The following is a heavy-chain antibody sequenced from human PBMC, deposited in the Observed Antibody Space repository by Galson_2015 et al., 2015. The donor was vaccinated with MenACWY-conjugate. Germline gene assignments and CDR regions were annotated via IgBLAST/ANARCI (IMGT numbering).Heavy chain of an antibody. CDR3: ATRGAKYYYYMDV. D-gene: IGHD1-26*01. Sequence: SLRLSCAASGFTFSSYWMSWVRQAPGKGLEWVANIKQDGSEKYYVDSVKGRFTISRDNAENSLYLQMNSLRAEDTTVYYCATRGAKYYYYMDVWGKGTTVTVSS. J-gene: IGHJ6*03. CDR2: IKQDGSEK. V-gene: IGHV3-7*03. CDR1: GFTFSSYW.